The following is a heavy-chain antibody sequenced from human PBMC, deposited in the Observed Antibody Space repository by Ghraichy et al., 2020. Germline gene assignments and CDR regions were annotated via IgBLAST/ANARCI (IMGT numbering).Heavy chain of an antibody. Sequence: GGSLRLSCAASGFTFSSYGMDWVRKAQGKGLEWVAVIWAYGSNKYYADSVKGRFTISRDNSKKTLYLQMNSLGAEDTAVYYCARDWDYYDRSGYYQYAFDIGGQGTMFTVSS. V-gene: IGHV3-33*01. D-gene: IGHD3-22*01. CDR1: GFTFSSYG. J-gene: IGHJ3*02. CDR2: IWAYGSNK. CDR3: ARDWDYYDRSGYYQYAFDI.